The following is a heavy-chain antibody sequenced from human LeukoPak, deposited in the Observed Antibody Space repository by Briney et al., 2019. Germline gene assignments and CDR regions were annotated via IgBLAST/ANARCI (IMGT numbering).Heavy chain of an antibody. CDR2: INTDGSST. Sequence: GGSLRLSCAASGFTFSSYWMHWVRQAPGKGLVWVSRINTDGSSTIYADSVKGRFTISRDNAKNTLYLQTNSLRAEDTAVYYCARGQLWAGYWGQGTLVTVSS. D-gene: IGHD5-18*01. V-gene: IGHV3-74*01. CDR3: ARGQLWAGY. J-gene: IGHJ4*02. CDR1: GFTFSSYW.